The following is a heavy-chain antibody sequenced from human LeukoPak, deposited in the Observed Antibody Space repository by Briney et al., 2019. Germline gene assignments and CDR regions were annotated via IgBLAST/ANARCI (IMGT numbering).Heavy chain of an antibody. CDR1: GGTFSSYA. CDR3: ARGEDYYDSSGYYQYYFDY. Sequence: ASVKISCKASGGTFSSYAISWVRQAPGQGLEWMGGIIPIFGTANYAQKFQGRVTITTDESTSTVYMELSSLRSEDTAVYYCARGEDYYDSSGYYQYYFDYWGQGTLVTVSS. V-gene: IGHV1-69*05. D-gene: IGHD3-22*01. J-gene: IGHJ4*02. CDR2: IIPIFGTA.